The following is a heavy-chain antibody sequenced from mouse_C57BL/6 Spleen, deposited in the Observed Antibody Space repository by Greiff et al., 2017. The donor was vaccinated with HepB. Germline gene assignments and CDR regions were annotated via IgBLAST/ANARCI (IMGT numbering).Heavy chain of an antibody. CDR2: ISSGGDYI. V-gene: IGHV5-9-1*02. CDR3: TRGSYSKSLDY. Sequence: EVMLVESGEGLVKPGGSLKLSCAASGFTFSSYAMSWVRQTPEKRLEWVAYISSGGDYIYYADTVKGRFTISRDNARNTLYLQMSSLKSEDTAMYYCTRGSYSKSLDYWGQGTTLTVSS. CDR1: GFTFSSYA. D-gene: IGHD2-5*01. J-gene: IGHJ2*01.